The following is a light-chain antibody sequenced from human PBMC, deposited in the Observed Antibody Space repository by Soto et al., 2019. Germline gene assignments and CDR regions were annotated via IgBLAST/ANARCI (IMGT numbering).Light chain of an antibody. Sequence: QSALTQPASVSGSPGQSITISCTGTSSDVGGYNYLSWYQQHPGKAPKVMIYEVSNRPSGVPNRFSGSKSGNTASMTISGLQAEDDADYFCSSYTPSGTPVFGGGTKLTVL. J-gene: IGLJ3*02. V-gene: IGLV2-14*01. CDR2: EVS. CDR1: SSDVGGYNY. CDR3: SSYTPSGTPV.